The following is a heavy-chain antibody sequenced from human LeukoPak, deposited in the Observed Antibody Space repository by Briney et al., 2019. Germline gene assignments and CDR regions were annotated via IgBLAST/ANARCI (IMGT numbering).Heavy chain of an antibody. V-gene: IGHV3-30-3*01. D-gene: IGHD6-6*01. CDR1: GFTFSSYA. CDR2: ISYDGSNK. J-gene: IGHJ4*02. Sequence: GGSLRLSCAASGFTFSSYAMHWVRQAPGKGLEWVAVISYDGSNKYYADSVKGRFTISRDNSKNTLYLQMNSLRAEDTAVYYCAKDLLPYSSSSFDYWGQGTLVTVSS. CDR3: AKDLLPYSSSSFDY.